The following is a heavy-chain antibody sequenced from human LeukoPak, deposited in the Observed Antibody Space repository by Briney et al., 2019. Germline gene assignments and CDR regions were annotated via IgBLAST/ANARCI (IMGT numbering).Heavy chain of an antibody. Sequence: SVKVSCKASGFTFTSSAMQWVRQARGQRLEWIGWIVVGSGNTNYAQKFQERVTITRDMSTSTAYMELSSPRSEDTAVYYCARAITMVRGVKVYYYYMDVWGKGTTVTISS. J-gene: IGHJ6*03. D-gene: IGHD3-10*01. CDR1: GFTFTSSA. CDR2: IVVGSGNT. CDR3: ARAITMVRGVKVYYYYMDV. V-gene: IGHV1-58*02.